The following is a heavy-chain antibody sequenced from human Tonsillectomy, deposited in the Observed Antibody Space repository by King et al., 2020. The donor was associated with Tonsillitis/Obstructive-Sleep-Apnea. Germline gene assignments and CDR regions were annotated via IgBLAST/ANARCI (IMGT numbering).Heavy chain of an antibody. V-gene: IGHV5-51*01. Sequence: VQLVESGAEVKKPGESLKISCKGSGYSFTSYWIAWVRQMPGKGLEWMGIIYPGDSDTRYSPSFQGQVTISADKSISTAYLQWSSLKASDTAMYYCARSGADCSRGSCYPAGFDYWGQGTLVTVSS. J-gene: IGHJ4*02. CDR1: GYSFTSYW. D-gene: IGHD2-15*01. CDR3: ARSGADCSRGSCYPAGFDY. CDR2: IYPGDSDT.